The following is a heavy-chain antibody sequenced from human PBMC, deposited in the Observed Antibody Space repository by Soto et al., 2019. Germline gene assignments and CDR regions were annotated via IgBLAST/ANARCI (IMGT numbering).Heavy chain of an antibody. V-gene: IGHV3-23*01. CDR2: IRVGGGDT. CDR3: AECSVGTVRSSGWCNWFDP. Sequence: EVRLLESGGGLAQPGGSLRLSCAASGFTFSSSAMNWVRQAPGKGLEWVSSIRVGGGDTFYADSVRGRFTVSRDISRNPLYLQMNSLRAEDTAIYYWAECSVGTVRSSGWCNWFDPWGQGTLVTVSS. J-gene: IGHJ5*02. CDR1: GFTFSSSA. D-gene: IGHD6-19*01.